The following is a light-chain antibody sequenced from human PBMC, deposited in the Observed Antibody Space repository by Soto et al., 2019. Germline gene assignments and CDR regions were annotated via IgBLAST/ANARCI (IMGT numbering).Light chain of an antibody. V-gene: IGKV4-1*01. CDR3: QQYFGTPWT. J-gene: IGKJ1*01. CDR1: QSILYSSNNKNY. CDR2: WAS. Sequence: DIVMTQSPDSLAVSLGERATINCESSQSILYSSNNKNYLAWYQQKPGQPPKLLIYWASTRESGVPDRFSGSASGTDFTLTISSLQAEDVAIYYCQQYFGTPWTFGQGTKVDIK.